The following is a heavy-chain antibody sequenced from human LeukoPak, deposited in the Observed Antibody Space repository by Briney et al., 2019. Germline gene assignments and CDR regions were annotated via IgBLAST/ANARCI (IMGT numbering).Heavy chain of an antibody. CDR1: GGTFSSYA. V-gene: IGHV1-46*03. CDR3: ARDAEIGDY. D-gene: IGHD2-21*01. CDR2: INPSGGST. Sequence: ASVKVSCKASGGTFSSYAISWVRQAPGQGLEWMGIINPSGGSTSYAQKFQGRVTMTRDTSTSTVYMELSSLRSEDTAVYYCARDAEIGDYWGQGTLVTVSS. J-gene: IGHJ4*02.